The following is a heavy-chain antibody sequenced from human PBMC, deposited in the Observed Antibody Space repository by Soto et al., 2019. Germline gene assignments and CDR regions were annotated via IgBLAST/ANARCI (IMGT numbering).Heavy chain of an antibody. CDR1: GYTFTSYG. D-gene: IGHD2-15*01. CDR2: ISAYNGNT. Sequence: ASVKVSCKASGYTFTSYGISWVQQAPGQGLEWMGWISAYNGNTNYAQKLQGRVTMTTDTSTSTAYMELRSLRSDDTAVFYFARPKYCIGGSCYYFDYWGQGTLVTVSP. V-gene: IGHV1-18*01. CDR3: ARPKYCIGGSCYYFDY. J-gene: IGHJ4*02.